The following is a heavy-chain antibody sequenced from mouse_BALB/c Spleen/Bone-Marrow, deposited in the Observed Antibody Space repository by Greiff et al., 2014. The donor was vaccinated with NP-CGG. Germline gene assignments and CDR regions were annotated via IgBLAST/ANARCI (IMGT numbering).Heavy chain of an antibody. V-gene: IGHV14-3*02. Sequence: VQLQQSGAELVKPGASVKLSCTASGFNIKDTYMHWVKQRPEQGLEWIGRIDPANGNTKYDPKFQGKATITADTSSNTAYLQLSSLTSEDTAVYYCARVKLWSYAMDYWGRGTSVTVSS. CDR1: GFNIKDTY. CDR2: IDPANGNT. D-gene: IGHD1-1*02. J-gene: IGHJ4*01. CDR3: ARVKLWSYAMDY.